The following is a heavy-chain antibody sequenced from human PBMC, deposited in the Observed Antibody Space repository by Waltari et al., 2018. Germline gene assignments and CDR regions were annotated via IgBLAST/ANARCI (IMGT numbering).Heavy chain of an antibody. J-gene: IGHJ4*02. Sequence: EVQVVESGGGLVQPGGSLRLSCAASGFTFSSSWMTWVRQAPGKGMGGGAKIKKDGSGTYYVDAVKGRFTISRDNTKNSLYLQMSSLRAEDTAVYYCAIGGVETSWYWRYWGQGTLVTVSS. D-gene: IGHD6-13*01. CDR1: GFTFSSSW. CDR2: IKKDGSGT. V-gene: IGHV3-7*01. CDR3: AIGGVETSWYWRY.